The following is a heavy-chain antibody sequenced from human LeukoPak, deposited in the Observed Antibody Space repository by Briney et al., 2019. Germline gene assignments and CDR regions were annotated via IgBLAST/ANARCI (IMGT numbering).Heavy chain of an antibody. V-gene: IGHV4-34*01. Sequence: RTSETLSLTCAVYGGSFSGYYWRWIRQPPGKGLEWIGEINHSGSTNYNPSLKSRVTIAVDTSKNQFSLKLGSVTAADTAVYYCARGGYYYDSSGYRTSWFDPWGQGTLVTVSS. CDR1: GGSFSGYY. CDR2: INHSGST. D-gene: IGHD3-22*01. J-gene: IGHJ5*02. CDR3: ARGGYYYDSSGYRTSWFDP.